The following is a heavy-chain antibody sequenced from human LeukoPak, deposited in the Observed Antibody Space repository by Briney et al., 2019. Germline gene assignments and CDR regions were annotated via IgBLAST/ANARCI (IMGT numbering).Heavy chain of an antibody. V-gene: IGHV1-2*02. CDR2: ISPDGGVT. J-gene: IGHJ4*02. Sequence: ASVKVSCKSYGSIFNVYYMHWVRQVPGQGLEWMGWISPDGGVTNYAQKFQGRVTLTRDSATTTDYMELSRLTSDDTAVYYCARENWYYDHLGQGTLVTVSS. CDR1: GSIFNVYY. CDR3: ARENWYYDH.